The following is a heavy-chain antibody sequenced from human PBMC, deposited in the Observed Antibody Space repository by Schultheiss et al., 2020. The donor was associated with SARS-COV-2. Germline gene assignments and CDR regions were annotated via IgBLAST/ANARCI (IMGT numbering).Heavy chain of an antibody. CDR2: IYHSGST. D-gene: IGHD2-2*01. CDR3: AKDRYCSSTSCYDP. J-gene: IGHJ5*02. CDR1: GYSISSGYY. Sequence: SETLSLTCAVSGYSISSGYYWGWIRQPPGKGLEWIGSIYHSGSTYYNPSLKSRVTISVDTSKNQFSLKLSSVTAADTAVYYCAKDRYCSSTSCYDPWGQGTLVTVSS. V-gene: IGHV4-38-2*02.